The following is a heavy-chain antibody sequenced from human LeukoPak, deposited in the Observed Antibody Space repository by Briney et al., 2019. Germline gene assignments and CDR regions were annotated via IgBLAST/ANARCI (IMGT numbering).Heavy chain of an antibody. CDR3: ARGGGYSYGFDY. Sequence: GGSLRLSCAASGFTFSSYAMSWVRQAPGKGLEWVSAISGSGGSTYYADSVKGRFTISRDNAKNSLYLQMNSLRAEDTAVYYCARGGGYSYGFDYWGQGTLVTVSS. V-gene: IGHV3-23*01. CDR1: GFTFSSYA. D-gene: IGHD5-18*01. CDR2: ISGSGGST. J-gene: IGHJ4*02.